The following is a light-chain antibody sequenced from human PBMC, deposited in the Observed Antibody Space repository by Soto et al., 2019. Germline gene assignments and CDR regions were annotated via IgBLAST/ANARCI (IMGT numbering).Light chain of an antibody. V-gene: IGLV2-23*02. J-gene: IGLJ1*01. CDR1: SSDVGSYNL. Sequence: QSVLTQPASVSGSPGQSITISYTGNSSDVGSYNLVSWYQQHPGKAPKLMIYEVSKRPSGVSNRFSGSKSGNTASLTISGLQAEDEADYYCCSYAGSRYVFGTGTKVTVL. CDR2: EVS. CDR3: CSYAGSRYV.